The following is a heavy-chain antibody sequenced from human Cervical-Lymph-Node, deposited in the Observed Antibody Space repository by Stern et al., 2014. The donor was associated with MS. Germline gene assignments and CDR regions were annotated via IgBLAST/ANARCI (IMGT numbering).Heavy chain of an antibody. Sequence: VQLVESGPGLVKPSETLSLTCSVSGGSISSYYWSWIRQPPGKGLEWIGYIYDSGSTNYNPSLKSRVTISIDTSKNQFSLKLSSVTAADTAVYYCARAPSNYDILTGYYRHNGMDVWGQGATVTVSS. D-gene: IGHD3-9*01. CDR3: ARAPSNYDILTGYYRHNGMDV. J-gene: IGHJ6*02. CDR1: GGSISSYY. V-gene: IGHV4-59*01. CDR2: IYDSGST.